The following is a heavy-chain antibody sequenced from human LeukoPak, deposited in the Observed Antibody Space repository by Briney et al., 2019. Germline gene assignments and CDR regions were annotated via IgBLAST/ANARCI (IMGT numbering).Heavy chain of an antibody. Sequence: PGGSLRLSCAASGFSFTIYAMTWVRQAPGKGLEWVSAISSSGGSTHYADSVKGWFTISRDNSKNTLYLQMNSLRVEDTAIYYCAKDVRRCNGACTWGQGTLVTVSS. V-gene: IGHV3-23*01. CDR1: GFSFTIYA. CDR3: AKDVRRCNGACT. CDR2: ISSSGGST. D-gene: IGHD2-8*01. J-gene: IGHJ5*02.